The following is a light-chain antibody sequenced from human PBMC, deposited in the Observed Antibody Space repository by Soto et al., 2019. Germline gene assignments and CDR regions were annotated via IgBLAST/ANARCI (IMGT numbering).Light chain of an antibody. J-gene: IGKJ1*01. CDR3: QQYGSSPRT. CDR1: QSLSSSQ. V-gene: IGKV3-20*01. Sequence: ESVLTQSPGTLSLSPGERATLSCRASQSLSSSQLAWYQQKPGQAPRLLIHDASSRATGISDRFTGSGSGTDFTLTITTLEPEDFAVYYCQQYGSSPRTFGLGTKVEI. CDR2: DAS.